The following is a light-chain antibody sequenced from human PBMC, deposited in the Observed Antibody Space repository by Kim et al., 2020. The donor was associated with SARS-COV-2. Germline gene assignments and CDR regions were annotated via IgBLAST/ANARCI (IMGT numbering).Light chain of an antibody. CDR3: GADHGSGSNFVYV. CDR1: SGYSNYK. J-gene: IGLJ1*01. Sequence: CTLSSGYSNYKVDGYQQRPGKGPRFVMRVGTGGIVGSKGDGIPDRFSVLGSGLNRYLTIKNIQEEDESDYHCGADHGSGSNFVYVFGTGTKVTVL. V-gene: IGLV9-49*01. CDR2: VGTGGIVG.